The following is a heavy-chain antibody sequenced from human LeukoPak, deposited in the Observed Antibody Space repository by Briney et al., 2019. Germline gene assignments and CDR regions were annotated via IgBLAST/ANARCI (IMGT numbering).Heavy chain of an antibody. CDR2: ISAYNGNT. D-gene: IGHD2-2*01. Sequence: GASVKVSCKASGYTFTSYGISWVRQAPGQGLEWMGWISAYNGNTNYAQKLQGRVTMTTDTSTSTAYMELRSLRSDDTAVYYCARGQEYGPLVVPAVRGNWFDPWGQGTLVTVSS. CDR1: GYTFTSYG. V-gene: IGHV1-18*01. CDR3: ARGQEYGPLVVPAVRGNWFDP. J-gene: IGHJ5*02.